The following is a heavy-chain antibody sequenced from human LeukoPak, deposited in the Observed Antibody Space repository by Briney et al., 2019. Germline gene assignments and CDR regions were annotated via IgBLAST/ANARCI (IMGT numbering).Heavy chain of an antibody. J-gene: IGHJ5*02. D-gene: IGHD5-12*01. CDR1: GFTFSSYA. Sequence: PGGSLRLSCAASGFTFSSYAMTWVRQAPGQGLEWVSGITSGGGTYYADSVKGRLTISRDNSKNTLYLQMSSLRAEDTAVYYCAKAFSAYENWPPNWFDPWGQGTLVTVSS. V-gene: IGHV3-23*01. CDR2: ITSGGGT. CDR3: AKAFSAYENWPPNWFDP.